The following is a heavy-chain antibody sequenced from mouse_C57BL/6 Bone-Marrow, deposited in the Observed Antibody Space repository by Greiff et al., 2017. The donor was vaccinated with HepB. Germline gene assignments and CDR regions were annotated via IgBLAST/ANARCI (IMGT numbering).Heavy chain of an antibody. Sequence: EVQRVESGGGLVKPGGSLKLSCAASGFTFSSYAMSWVRQTPEKRLEWVATISDGGSYTYYPDNVKGRFTISRDNAKNNLYLQMSHLKSEDTAMYYCARDRGNPGFDVWGTGTTVTVSS. CDR1: GFTFSSYA. D-gene: IGHD2-1*01. CDR2: ISDGGSYT. J-gene: IGHJ1*03. V-gene: IGHV5-4*01. CDR3: ARDRGNPGFDV.